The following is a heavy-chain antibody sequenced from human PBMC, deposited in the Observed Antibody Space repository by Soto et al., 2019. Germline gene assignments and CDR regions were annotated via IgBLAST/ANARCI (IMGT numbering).Heavy chain of an antibody. CDR2: ISAYNGNT. V-gene: IGHV1-18*01. CDR3: ARDSGCSGGSCYWGFDY. J-gene: IGHJ4*02. Sequence: QVQLVQSGAEVKKPGASVKVSCKASGYTFTSYGISWVRQAPGQGIEWMGWISAYNGNTNYAQKLQGRVTMTTDTSTSTACMGRRSLRSADTAGDYCARDSGCSGGSCYWGFDYWGQGTLVTVSS. CDR1: GYTFTSYG. D-gene: IGHD2-15*01.